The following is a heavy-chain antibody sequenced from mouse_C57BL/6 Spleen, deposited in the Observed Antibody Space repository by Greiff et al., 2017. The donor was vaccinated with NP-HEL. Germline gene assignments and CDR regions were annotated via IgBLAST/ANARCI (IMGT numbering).Heavy chain of an antibody. V-gene: IGHV1-82*01. D-gene: IGHD2-5*01. CDR1: GYAFSSSW. J-gene: IGHJ3*01. CDR2: IYPGDGDT. CDR3: AWNSSNYDLAY. Sequence: QVQLKESGPELVKPGASVKLSCKASGYAFSSSWMHWVKQRPGKGLEWIGRIYPGDGDTHYNRKFKGKATLTADKSSSTAYMQLSSLTYEDAAVYCWAWNSSNYDLAYWGQGTLVTVSA.